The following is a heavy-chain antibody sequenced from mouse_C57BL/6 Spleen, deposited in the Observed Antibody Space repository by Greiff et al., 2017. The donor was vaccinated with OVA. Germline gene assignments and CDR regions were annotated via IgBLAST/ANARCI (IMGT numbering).Heavy chain of an antibody. CDR2: IHPNSGST. Sequence: QVQLKQPGAELVKPGASVKLSCKASGYTFTSYWMHWVKQRPGQGLEWIGMIHPNSGSTNYNEKFKSKATLTVDKSSSTAYMQLSSLTSEDSAVYYCARGDYDRGYYAMDYWGQGTSVTVSS. D-gene: IGHD2-4*01. CDR1: GYTFTSYW. CDR3: ARGDYDRGYYAMDY. V-gene: IGHV1-64*01. J-gene: IGHJ4*01.